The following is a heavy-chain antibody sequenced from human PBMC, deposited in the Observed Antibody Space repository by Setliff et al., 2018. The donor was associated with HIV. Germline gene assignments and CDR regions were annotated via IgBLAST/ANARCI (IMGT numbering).Heavy chain of an antibody. CDR3: ARGAGGNSLSAFDI. Sequence: PGGSLRLSCAASGFNFSAFEMNWVRQAPGKGLKWVSYIGSDGRTIYYADSEKGRFTVSRDNAKNSLHLHMHSLRVEDTAVYYCARGAGGNSLSAFDIWGQGTMVT. V-gene: IGHV3-48*03. J-gene: IGHJ3*02. D-gene: IGHD2-21*01. CDR2: IGSDGRTI. CDR1: GFNFSAFE.